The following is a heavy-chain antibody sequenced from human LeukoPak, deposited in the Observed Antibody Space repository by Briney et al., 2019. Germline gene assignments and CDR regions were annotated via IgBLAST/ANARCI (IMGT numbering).Heavy chain of an antibody. Sequence: GGSLRLSCAASGFTFSSYGMHWVRLAPGKGLEWVALISYDGSNKYYGDSVKGRFTISRDNSKNVLFLQMNSLRAEDTAVYYCAKDQGYSSSWYAFDIWGQGTMVTVSS. CDR2: ISYDGSNK. CDR1: GFTFSSYG. J-gene: IGHJ3*02. D-gene: IGHD6-13*01. V-gene: IGHV3-30*18. CDR3: AKDQGYSSSWYAFDI.